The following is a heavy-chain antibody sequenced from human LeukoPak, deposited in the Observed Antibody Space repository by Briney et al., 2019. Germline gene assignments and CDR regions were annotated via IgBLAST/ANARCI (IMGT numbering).Heavy chain of an antibody. D-gene: IGHD5-12*01. CDR1: GFTFRSYS. V-gene: IGHV3-21*06. CDR3: ARDLGYAFYYGMDV. CDR2: ISSSSSSI. Sequence: GGSLRLSRAASGFTFRSYSIDWVRQAPGKGLECVSSISSSSSSIFYADSVKGRFTISRDNAGNSVYLQMTGLRAEDTAVYYCARDLGYAFYYGMDVWGQGTTVTVSS. J-gene: IGHJ6*02.